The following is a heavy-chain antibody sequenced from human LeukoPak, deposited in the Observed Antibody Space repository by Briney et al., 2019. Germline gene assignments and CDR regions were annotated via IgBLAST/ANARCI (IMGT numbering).Heavy chain of an antibody. CDR1: GGSFSGYY. V-gene: IGHV4-34*01. CDR2: INHSGST. D-gene: IGHD6-19*01. Sequence: MSSETLSLTCAVYGGSFSGYYWSWIRQPPGKGLEWIGEINHSGSTNYNPSLKSRVTISVDTSKNQFSLKLSSVTAADTAVYYCAGSSGWKLDYWGQGTLVTVSS. CDR3: AGSSGWKLDY. J-gene: IGHJ4*02.